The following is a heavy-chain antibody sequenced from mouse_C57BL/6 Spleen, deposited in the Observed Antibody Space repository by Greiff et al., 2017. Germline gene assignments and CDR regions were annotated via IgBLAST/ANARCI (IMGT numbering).Heavy chain of an antibody. V-gene: IGHV1-7*01. CDR1: GYTFTSYW. CDR3: AHYHNYSCAMDY. J-gene: IGHJ4*01. Sequence: VMLVQSGAELAKPGASVTLSCKASGYTFTSYWMHWVQQRPGQGLEWIGYINPSSGYTKYNQKFKDKATLTADTSSSTAYMQLSSLTYEDSAVXYCAHYHNYSCAMDYWGQGTSVTVSS. CDR2: INPSSGYT. D-gene: IGHD2-1*01.